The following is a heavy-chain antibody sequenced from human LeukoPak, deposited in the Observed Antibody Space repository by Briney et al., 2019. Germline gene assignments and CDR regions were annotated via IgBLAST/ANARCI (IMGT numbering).Heavy chain of an antibody. D-gene: IGHD3-22*01. CDR2: SDYNGGT. CDR1: GGSISTYY. Sequence: KPSETLSLTCTVSGGSISTYYWSWIRQPPGKGLEWIGYSDYNGGTHYNPSLKSRVTISVDTSKNQFSLKLRSVTAADTAVYYCARDQTYYVSSGYYYVTYFQHWGQGILVTVSS. J-gene: IGHJ1*01. CDR3: ARDQTYYVSSGYYYVTYFQH. V-gene: IGHV4-59*01.